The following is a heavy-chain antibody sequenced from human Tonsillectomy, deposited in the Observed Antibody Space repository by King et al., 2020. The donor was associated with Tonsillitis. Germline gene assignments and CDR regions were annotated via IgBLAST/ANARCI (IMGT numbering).Heavy chain of an antibody. Sequence: VQLVESGGGLVQRGGSLRLTCSASGVTFSNYAMHWVRQAPGKGLESVSVISSNGGSTYYADSVRGRFTISRDNSKNTLYHQMSSLRAEDTAVYYCVKEYYYGSGSYFDYWGQGTLVTVSS. V-gene: IGHV3-64D*06. CDR1: GVTFSNYA. D-gene: IGHD3-10*01. J-gene: IGHJ4*02. CDR3: VKEYYYGSGSYFDY. CDR2: ISSNGGST.